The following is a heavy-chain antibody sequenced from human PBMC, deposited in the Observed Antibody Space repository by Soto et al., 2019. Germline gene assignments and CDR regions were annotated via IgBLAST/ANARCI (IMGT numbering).Heavy chain of an antibody. V-gene: IGHV1-69*13. J-gene: IGHJ4*02. Sequence: ASVKVSCKASGGTFSSYAISWVRQAPGQGLEWMGGIIPIFGTANYAQKFQGRVTITADESTSTAYMELSSLRSEDTAVYYCARVSRGKGYSGYGPPYYFDYWGQGTLVTVSS. CDR1: GGTFSSYA. CDR3: ARVSRGKGYSGYGPPYYFDY. CDR2: IIPIFGTA. D-gene: IGHD5-12*01.